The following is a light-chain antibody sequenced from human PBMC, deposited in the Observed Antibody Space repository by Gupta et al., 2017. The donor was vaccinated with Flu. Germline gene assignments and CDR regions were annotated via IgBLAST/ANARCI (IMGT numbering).Light chain of an antibody. CDR1: KTLLYSPNNRNY. V-gene: IGKV4-1*01. CDR3: QQHLNVPLT. J-gene: IGKJ4*02. CDR2: YAS. Sequence: IVMTQSTDSLAVSLGERATINCTSIKTLLYSPNNRNYLAWYQHNTGQPPRLLFYYASTRESGVPDRFRGGGSGTEFTLTISRLQAEDVAVYYCQQHLNVPLTFGGGTQVDIK.